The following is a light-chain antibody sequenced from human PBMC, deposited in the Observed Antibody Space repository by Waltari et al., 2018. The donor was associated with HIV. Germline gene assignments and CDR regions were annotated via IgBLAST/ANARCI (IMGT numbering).Light chain of an antibody. V-gene: IGLV3-1*01. Sequence: SYALPQAPSVSVSPGQAASISCSGADLGNKYVSLYQQKPAQSPVKVIHQNSKRPPRVPGRFSGSNSGNTATLTISGNQVMDEADYHCQTWDSRIIIFGGGTKLTVL. CDR1: DLGNKY. CDR2: QNS. J-gene: IGLJ2*01. CDR3: QTWDSRIII.